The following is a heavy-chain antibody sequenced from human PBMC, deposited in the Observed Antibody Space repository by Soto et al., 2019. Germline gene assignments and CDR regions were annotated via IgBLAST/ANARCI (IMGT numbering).Heavy chain of an antibody. J-gene: IGHJ6*02. D-gene: IGHD3-10*01. CDR3: AKVRSFGFDYYYGMDV. CDR2: ISWDGGST. V-gene: IGHV3-43D*04. CDR1: GFTFDDYA. Sequence: GGSLRLSCAASGFTFDDYAMHWVRQAPGKGLEWVSLISWDGGSTYYADSVKGRFTISRDNSKNSLYLQMNSLRAEDTALYYCAKVRSFGFDYYYGMDVWGQGTTVTVSS.